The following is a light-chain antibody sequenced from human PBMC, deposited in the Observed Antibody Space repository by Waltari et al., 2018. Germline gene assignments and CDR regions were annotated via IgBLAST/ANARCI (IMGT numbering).Light chain of an antibody. CDR2: WAS. CDR3: QQYFTTPLT. J-gene: IGKJ4*01. CDR1: QNILYTPKKKNY. V-gene: IGKV4-1*01. Sequence: DIVMTQSPDSRVVSLGERATNNCKSSQNILYTPKKKNYLAWSQQKPGKPPKLLIFWASTRESGVPDRFSGSGSGTDFTLTISGLQAEDVAVYYCQQYFTTPLTFGGGTKVEIK.